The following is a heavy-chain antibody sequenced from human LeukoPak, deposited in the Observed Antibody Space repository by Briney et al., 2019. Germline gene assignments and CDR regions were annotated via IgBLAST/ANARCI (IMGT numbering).Heavy chain of an antibody. V-gene: IGHV4-30-4*01. D-gene: IGHD6-19*01. CDR1: GGSISTGDYY. Sequence: SQTLSLTCTVSGGSISTGDYYWSWIRQPPGKGLEWIGYIYYSGSTYYNPSLKSRVTISVDTSKSQFSLKLSSVTAADTAVYYCARLDSGAVAATDYWGQGTLVTVSS. J-gene: IGHJ4*02. CDR2: IYYSGST. CDR3: ARLDSGAVAATDY.